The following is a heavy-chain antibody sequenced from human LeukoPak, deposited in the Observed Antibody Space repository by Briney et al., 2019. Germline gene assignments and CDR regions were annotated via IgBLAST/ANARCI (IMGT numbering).Heavy chain of an antibody. J-gene: IGHJ4*02. D-gene: IGHD1-26*01. CDR2: IYYSGST. CDR3: ARDSLDGAGFDY. CDR1: GGSISSHY. Sequence: SETLSLTCTVSGGSISSHYWSWIRQPPGKGLEWIGYIYYSGSTNYNPSLQSRVTISVDTSKNQFSLKLSSVTAADTAVYYCARDSLDGAGFDYWGQGTLVTVSS. V-gene: IGHV4-59*11.